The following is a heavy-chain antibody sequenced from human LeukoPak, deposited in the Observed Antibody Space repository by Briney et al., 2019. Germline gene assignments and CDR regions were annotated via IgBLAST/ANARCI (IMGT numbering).Heavy chain of an antibody. D-gene: IGHD3-10*01. CDR3: ARGGFNDGIDY. V-gene: IGHV4-30-2*01. Sequence: PSETLSLTCAVSGGSITSGVYSWRWIRQPPGRGLEWIGYIYHSGRTYYNPSLMSRVTISVDRSKNQFSLKLSSVTAADTAVYYCARGGFNDGIDYWGQGTLVTVSS. J-gene: IGHJ4*02. CDR2: IYHSGRT. CDR1: GGSITSGVYS.